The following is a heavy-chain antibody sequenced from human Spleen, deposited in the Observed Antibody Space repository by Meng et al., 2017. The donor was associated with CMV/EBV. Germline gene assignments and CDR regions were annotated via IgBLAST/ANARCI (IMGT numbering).Heavy chain of an antibody. V-gene: IGHV1-18*01. D-gene: IGHD4-17*01. Sequence: CKTSGYNFDIFGITWVRQAPGQGLEWVGWVSAENGDTDYGQKFQGRVTVTADRFTNTAYMEMRSLRSDDSAMYYCARAGAAVTTYLDFWGQGTLVTVSS. J-gene: IGHJ4*02. CDR3: ARAGAAVTTYLDF. CDR1: GYNFDIFG. CDR2: VSAENGDT.